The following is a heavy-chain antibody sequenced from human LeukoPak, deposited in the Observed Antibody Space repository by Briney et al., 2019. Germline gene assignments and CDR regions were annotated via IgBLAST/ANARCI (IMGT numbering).Heavy chain of an antibody. D-gene: IGHD6-13*01. CDR1: GFTFSSYA. Sequence: GGSLRLSCAASGFTFSSYAMSWVRQAPGKGLEWVSAISGSGGSTYYADSVKGRFTISRHNSKNTLYLQMNSLRAEDTAVYYCARENPIAAAMTGASYFDYWGQGTLVTVSS. V-gene: IGHV3-23*01. CDR2: ISGSGGST. CDR3: ARENPIAAAMTGASYFDY. J-gene: IGHJ4*02.